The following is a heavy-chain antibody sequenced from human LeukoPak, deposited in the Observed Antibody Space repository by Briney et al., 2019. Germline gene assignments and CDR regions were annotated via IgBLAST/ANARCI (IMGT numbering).Heavy chain of an antibody. CDR2: INHSGST. J-gene: IGHJ3*02. D-gene: IGHD6-19*01. CDR3: ARDVPTAVAGAFDI. V-gene: IGHV4-34*01. Sequence: PSETLSLTCAVYGGSFSGSYWSWIRQPPGKGLEWIGEINHSGSTNYNPSLKSRVTMSVDTSKNQFSLKLTSVTAADTAVYYCARDVPTAVAGAFDIWGQGTMVTVSS. CDR1: GGSFSGSY.